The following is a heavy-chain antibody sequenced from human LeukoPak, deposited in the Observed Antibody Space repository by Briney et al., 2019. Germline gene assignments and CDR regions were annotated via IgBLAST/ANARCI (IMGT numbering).Heavy chain of an antibody. Sequence: GGSLRLSCAASRFTFSSYNMNWVRQAPGKGLEWVSSISSGSSYIYYSDSVQGRFTISRDNAKNSLYLQMNSLRAEDTAVYYCTRGTPTTRDFDYWGQGTLVTVSS. CDR3: TRGTPTTRDFDY. J-gene: IGHJ4*02. D-gene: IGHD4-11*01. CDR1: RFTFSSYN. V-gene: IGHV3-21*01. CDR2: ISSGSSYI.